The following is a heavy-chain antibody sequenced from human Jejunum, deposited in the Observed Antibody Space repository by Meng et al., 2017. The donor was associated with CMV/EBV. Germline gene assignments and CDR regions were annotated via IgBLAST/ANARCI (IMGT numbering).Heavy chain of an antibody. CDR1: GISFSNSG. CDR2: IRNDGSEI. Sequence: QVQVVGSGGGVVPPGGSLRLSCVTSGISFSNSGMHWVRQAPGKGLEWVVFIRNDGSEIYYVDSVKGRFTISRDNSKNTVYLQMNSLRVEDTGVYYCVKDKGRTALDYWGQGSLVTVFS. D-gene: IGHD3-10*01. V-gene: IGHV3-30*02. J-gene: IGHJ4*02. CDR3: VKDKGRTALDY.